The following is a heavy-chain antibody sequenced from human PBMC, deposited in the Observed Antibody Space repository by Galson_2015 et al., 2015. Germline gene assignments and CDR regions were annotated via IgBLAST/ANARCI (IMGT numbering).Heavy chain of an antibody. CDR3: GGGNSGFGHY. Sequence: SLRLSCAASGLTFSSNWMHWVRQPPGEGLVWISRINTDGSSTNYADSVKGRFTISRDNAKNTLYLQMNSLGAEDTGVYYCGGGNSGFGHYWGQGTLVSVSS. D-gene: IGHD5-12*01. CDR2: INTDGSST. CDR1: GLTFSSNW. V-gene: IGHV3-74*01. J-gene: IGHJ4*02.